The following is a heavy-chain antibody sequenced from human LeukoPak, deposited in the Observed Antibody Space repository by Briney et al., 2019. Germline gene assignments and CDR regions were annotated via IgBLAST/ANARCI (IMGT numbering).Heavy chain of an antibody. CDR2: IYTSGST. CDR3: AREVEYRLLSWFDP. J-gene: IGHJ5*02. Sequence: SETLSLTCTVSGGSISSYYWSWIRQPAGKGLEWIGRIYTSGSTNYNPSLKSRVTMSVDTSKNQFSLKLSSVTAADTAVYYCAREVEYRLLSWFDPWGQGTLVTVSS. D-gene: IGHD2-2*01. CDR1: GGSISSYY. V-gene: IGHV4-4*07.